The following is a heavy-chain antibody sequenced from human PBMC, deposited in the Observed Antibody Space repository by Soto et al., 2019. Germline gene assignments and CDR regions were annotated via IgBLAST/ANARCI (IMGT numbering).Heavy chain of an antibody. J-gene: IGHJ6*03. Sequence: SETLSLTCTVSGGSIISSSYYWGWIRQHPGKGLEWIGYIYYSGSTYYNPSLKSRVTISVDTSKNQFSLKLSSVTAADTAVYYCASVYGDFDYYYYMDVWGKGTTVTV. D-gene: IGHD4-17*01. CDR1: GGSIISSSYY. CDR2: IYYSGST. V-gene: IGHV4-31*03. CDR3: ASVYGDFDYYYYMDV.